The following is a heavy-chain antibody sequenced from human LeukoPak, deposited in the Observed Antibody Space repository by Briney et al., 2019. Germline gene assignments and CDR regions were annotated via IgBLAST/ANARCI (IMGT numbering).Heavy chain of an antibody. D-gene: IGHD2-15*01. Sequence: SQTLSLTCAISGDSVSSNSAAWNWIRQSPSRGLEWLGRTYYRSKWYNDYAVSVKSRITINPDTSKNQFSLHLNSVTPEDTAVYYCARDDCTDGSCYWRFDPWGQGTLVTVSS. J-gene: IGHJ5*02. CDR2: TYYRSKWYN. CDR3: ARDDCTDGSCYWRFDP. V-gene: IGHV6-1*01. CDR1: GDSVSSNSAA.